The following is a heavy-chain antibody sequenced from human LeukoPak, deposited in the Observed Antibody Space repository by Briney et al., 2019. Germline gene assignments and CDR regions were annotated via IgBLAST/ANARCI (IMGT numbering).Heavy chain of an antibody. CDR2: IYTSGRT. CDR1: GVSISSYY. J-gene: IGHJ4*02. V-gene: IGHV4-4*07. Sequence: SETLSLTCTVSGVSISSYYWSWIRQPAGKGLEWIGRIYTSGRTNYNPSLKSRVTMSVDTSKKQFSLKLSSVTAADTAIYYCARHLRNWGNFDYWGQGTLVTVSS. D-gene: IGHD3-16*01. CDR3: ARHLRNWGNFDY.